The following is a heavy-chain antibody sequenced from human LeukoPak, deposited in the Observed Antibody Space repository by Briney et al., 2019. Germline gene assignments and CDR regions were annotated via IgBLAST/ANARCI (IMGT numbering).Heavy chain of an antibody. V-gene: IGHV3-48*03. CDR2: ISYSSSTI. J-gene: IGHJ4*02. CDR3: ARDERAGSGWYFVY. CDR1: GFTFSSYE. D-gene: IGHD6-19*01. Sequence: QPGGSLRLSCSASGFTFSSYEMNWVRQAPGKGLEWVSYISYSSSTIYYADSVKGRFTISRDNAKNSLYLQMNSLRDEDTAVYYCARDERAGSGWYFVYWGQGTLVTVSS.